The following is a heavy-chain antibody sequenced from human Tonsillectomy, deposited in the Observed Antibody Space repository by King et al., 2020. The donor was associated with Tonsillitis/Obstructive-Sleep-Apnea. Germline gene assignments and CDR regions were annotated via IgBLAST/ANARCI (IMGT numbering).Heavy chain of an antibody. CDR1: GFTFSSYG. J-gene: IGHJ3*02. V-gene: IGHV3-30*18. CDR3: AKDGRDAFDI. Sequence: QLVQSGGGVVQPGRSLRLSCAASGFTFSSYGMHWVRQAPGKGLEWVAVISYDGSNKNYADSVKGRFTISRDNSKNTLYLQMNSLRAEDTAVYYCAKDGRDAFDIWGQGTMVTVSS. CDR2: ISYDGSNK.